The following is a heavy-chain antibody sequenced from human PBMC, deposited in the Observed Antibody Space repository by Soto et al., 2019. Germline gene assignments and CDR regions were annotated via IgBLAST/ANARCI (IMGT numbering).Heavy chain of an antibody. D-gene: IGHD6-19*01. CDR3: ARDIAVAGIPRPFDY. J-gene: IGHJ4*02. CDR1: GGTFSNYG. Sequence: SVKVSCKASGGTFSNYGISWVRQAPGQGLEWMGEIIPLFGTANYAQKFQGRVTITADESTTTAYMELSSLRSEDTAVYYCARDIAVAGIPRPFDYWGQGTLVTVSS. V-gene: IGHV1-69*13. CDR2: IIPLFGTA.